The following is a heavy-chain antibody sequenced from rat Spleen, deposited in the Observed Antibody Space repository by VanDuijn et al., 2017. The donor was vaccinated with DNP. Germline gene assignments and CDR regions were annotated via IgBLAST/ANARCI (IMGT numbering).Heavy chain of an antibody. D-gene: IGHD1-12*02. V-gene: IGHV5-22*01. CDR2: IGSDGYAP. Sequence: EVQLVESGGGLVQPGRSLKLSCAASGFTFSDYYMAWVRQAPTEGLKWVAYIGSDGYAPYYGDSVKGRFTISRDNAKRTLYLQMNSLRSEDMATYYCVRGWSSFDYWGQGVMVTVSS. CDR3: VRGWSSFDY. J-gene: IGHJ2*01. CDR1: GFTFSDYY.